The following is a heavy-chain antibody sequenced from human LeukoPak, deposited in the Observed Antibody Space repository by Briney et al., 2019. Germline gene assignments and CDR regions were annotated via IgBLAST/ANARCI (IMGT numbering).Heavy chain of an antibody. Sequence: GASVKVSCKASGYTLTSYYMQWVRQAPGQGLEWMGIINPNDATTSSARKFQGRVTMTRDTSTSTVYMELRSLTSEDTAVYYCARVDCSCGSCYRFDYWGQGTLVTVSS. CDR3: ARVDCSCGSCYRFDY. D-gene: IGHD2-15*01. J-gene: IGHJ4*02. CDR1: GYTLTSYY. CDR2: INPNDATT. V-gene: IGHV1-46*01.